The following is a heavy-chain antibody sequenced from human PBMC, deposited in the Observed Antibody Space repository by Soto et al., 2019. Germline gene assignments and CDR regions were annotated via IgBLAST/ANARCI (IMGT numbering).Heavy chain of an antibody. CDR1: GYTFTSYG. V-gene: IGHV1-18*01. D-gene: IGHD2-2*01. CDR3: ARAYCSSTSCYVWGKFHYYGMDV. CDR2: ISAYNGNT. Sequence: ASVKVSCKASGYTFTSYGISWVRQAPGQGLEWMGWISAYNGNTNYAQKLQGRVTMTTDTSTSTAYMELRSLRSDDTAVYYCARAYCSSTSCYVWGKFHYYGMDVWGQGTTVTVSS. J-gene: IGHJ6*02.